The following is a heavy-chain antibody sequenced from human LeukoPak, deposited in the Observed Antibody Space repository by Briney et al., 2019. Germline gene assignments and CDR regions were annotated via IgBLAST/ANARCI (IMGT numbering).Heavy chain of an antibody. J-gene: IGHJ5*02. CDR3: ARGNTASYNWFDP. CDR2: INHSGST. V-gene: IGHV4-34*01. CDR1: GGSFSGYY. D-gene: IGHD4-17*01. Sequence: PSETLSLTCAVYGGSFSGYYWSWIRQPPGKGLEWIGEINHSGSTNYNPSHKSRVTISVDTSKNQFSLKLSSVTAADTAVYYCARGNTASYNWFDPWGQGTLVTVSS.